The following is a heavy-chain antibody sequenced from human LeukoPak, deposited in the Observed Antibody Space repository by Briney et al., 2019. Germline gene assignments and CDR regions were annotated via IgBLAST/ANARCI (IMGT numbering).Heavy chain of an antibody. V-gene: IGHV3-74*01. J-gene: IGHJ4*02. Sequence: GGSLRLSCAASGFSFSGYWVHWVRQVPGKGLVWVSQINSDGSSTSYADFVKGRFTISRDNAKNTLYLQMNSLRVEDTAVYYCARGRDYAFDSWGQRTLLIISS. CDR1: GFSFSGYW. CDR3: ARGRDYAFDS. CDR2: INSDGSST. D-gene: IGHD4-17*01.